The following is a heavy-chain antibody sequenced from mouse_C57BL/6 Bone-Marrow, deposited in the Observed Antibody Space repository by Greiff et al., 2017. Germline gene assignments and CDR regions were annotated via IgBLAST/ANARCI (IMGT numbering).Heavy chain of an antibody. CDR3: ASPPFYYYDDRPMDY. J-gene: IGHJ4*01. V-gene: IGHV5-6*01. CDR1: GFTFSSYG. CDR2: ISSGGSYT. Sequence: EVKVVESGGDFVKPGGSLKLSCAASGFTFSSYGMSWVRQTPDQRLEWVATISSGGSYTYYPDSVKGRFTISRDTAKHTPYLQMSSLKSEDTAMYYCASPPFYYYDDRPMDYWGQGTSVTVSS. D-gene: IGHD2-4*01.